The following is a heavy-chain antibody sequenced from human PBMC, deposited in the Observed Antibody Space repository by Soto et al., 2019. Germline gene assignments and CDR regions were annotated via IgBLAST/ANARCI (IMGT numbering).Heavy chain of an antibody. CDR2: ISAYNGNT. D-gene: IGHD3-10*01. CDR1: GYTFTSYG. J-gene: IGHJ6*03. V-gene: IGHV1-18*01. CDR3: SRDTYPYGSGSHYYYYYYYMDV. Sequence: ASVKVSCKASGYTFTSYGISWVRQAPGQGLEWMGWISAYNGNTNYAQKLQGRVTMTTDTSTSTAYMELRSLRSDDTAVYYCSRDTYPYGSGSHYYYYYYYMDVWGKGTTVTVSS.